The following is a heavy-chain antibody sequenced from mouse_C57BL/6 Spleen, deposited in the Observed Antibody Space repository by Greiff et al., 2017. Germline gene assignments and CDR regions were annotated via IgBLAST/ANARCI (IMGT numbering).Heavy chain of an antibody. J-gene: IGHJ4*01. V-gene: IGHV10-1*01. CDR1: GFSFNTYA. Sequence: EVQVVESGGGLVQPKGSLKLSCAASGFSFNTYAMHWVRQAPGKGLEWVARIRTKSNNYATYYAESVKDRFTISRDDSESMLYLQMNNWKTEDTAVDYCTNGGFAMGDWGKGASVTVSS. CDR3: TNGGFAMGD. CDR2: IRTKSNNYAT.